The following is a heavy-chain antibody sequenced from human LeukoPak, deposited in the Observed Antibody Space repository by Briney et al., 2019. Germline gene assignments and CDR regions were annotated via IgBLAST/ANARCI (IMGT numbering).Heavy chain of an antibody. J-gene: IGHJ4*02. D-gene: IGHD1-26*01. CDR1: GFTFSSYA. CDR2: ISGSGGST. CDR3: AKSPRVGATFSTDY. Sequence: AGGSLRLSCAASGFTFSSYAMSWVRQAPGKGLEWVSAISGSGGSTYYADSVKGRFTISRDNSKNTLYLQMNSLRAEDTAVYYCAKSPRVGATFSTDYWGQGTLVTVSS. V-gene: IGHV3-23*01.